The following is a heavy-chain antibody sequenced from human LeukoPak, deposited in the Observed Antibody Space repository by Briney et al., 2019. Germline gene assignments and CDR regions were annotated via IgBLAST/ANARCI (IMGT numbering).Heavy chain of an antibody. Sequence: PGGSLRLSCAASGFTFSSYGMHWVRQAPGKGLEWVAFIRYDGSNEYYADSVKGRFTISRDNSKNTLYLQMNSLRAEDTAVYYCAKAVDTTTPWPYWRQGTLVTVSS. D-gene: IGHD1-14*01. J-gene: IGHJ4*02. CDR2: IRYDGSNE. CDR3: AKAVDTTTPWPY. CDR1: GFTFSSYG. V-gene: IGHV3-30*02.